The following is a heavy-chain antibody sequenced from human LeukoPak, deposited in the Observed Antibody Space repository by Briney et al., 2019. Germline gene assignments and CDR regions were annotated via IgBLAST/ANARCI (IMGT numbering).Heavy chain of an antibody. CDR1: GFSFANYC. CDR2: INRNGGST. Sequence: GGSLSLSCAVSGFSFANYCMSWVRQAPGKGREWVFGINRNGGSTGYADSVKGRFTISRDNAKNSLYLQMSSLRAEDTALYYCARDRRTYYYDSTWFDPWGQGTLVTVSS. V-gene: IGHV3-20*04. J-gene: IGHJ5*02. D-gene: IGHD3-22*01. CDR3: ARDRRTYYYDSTWFDP.